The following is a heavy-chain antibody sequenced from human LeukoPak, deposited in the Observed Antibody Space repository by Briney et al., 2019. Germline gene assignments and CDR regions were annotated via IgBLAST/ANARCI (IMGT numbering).Heavy chain of an antibody. J-gene: IGHJ6*04. CDR3: AREGAAAGTYYYYGMDV. V-gene: IGHV4-61*01. D-gene: IGHD6-13*01. CDR1: GGSVSSGSYY. Sequence: SETLSLTCTVSGGSVSSGSYYWSWIRQPPGKGLEWIGYIYYSGSTNYNPSLKSRVTISVDTSKNQFSLKLSSVTAADTAVYYWAREGAAAGTYYYYGMDVGGKGTRVTVPS. CDR2: IYYSGST.